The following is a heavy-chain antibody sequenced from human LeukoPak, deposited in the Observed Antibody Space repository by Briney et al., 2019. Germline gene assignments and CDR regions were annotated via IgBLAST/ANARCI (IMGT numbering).Heavy chain of an antibody. CDR3: AKDIHIGHGSGWPES. D-gene: IGHD6-19*01. Sequence: GGSLRLSCVGSGFTFGEYGMHWVRQVPGKGLEWVSHITWDGGNTYYAGSVKGRFTISRDNSKNSLYLQMNSLGAEDTALYYCAKDIHIGHGSGWPESWGQGTLVTVSS. CDR2: ITWDGGNT. CDR1: GFTFGEYG. V-gene: IGHV3-43D*03. J-gene: IGHJ5*02.